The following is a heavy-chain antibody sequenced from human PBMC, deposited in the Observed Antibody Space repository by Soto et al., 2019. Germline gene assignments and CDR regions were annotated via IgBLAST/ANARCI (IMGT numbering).Heavy chain of an antibody. Sequence: GASVKVSCKASGYTFTSYAMHWVRQAPGQRLEWMGWVNAGNGNTKYSQKFQGRVTITRDTSASTAYMELSSLRSEDTAVYYCARVPLRYNWFDPWGQGTLVTVSS. CDR2: VNAGNGNT. D-gene: IGHD4-17*01. V-gene: IGHV1-3*01. CDR1: GYTFTSYA. CDR3: ARVPLRYNWFDP. J-gene: IGHJ5*02.